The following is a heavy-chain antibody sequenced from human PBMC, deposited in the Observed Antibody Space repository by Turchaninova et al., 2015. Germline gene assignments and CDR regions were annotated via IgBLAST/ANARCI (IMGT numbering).Heavy chain of an antibody. Sequence: QVQLQESGPGLVKPSATLSITCTVPGGSISNYYWSWIRQPPGKGLVWIGYMYYSGSTNYNPSLKSRVTISVDTSKNQFSLKLSSVTAADTAVYYCVRSLDYYGSGSYYAYWGQGTLVTVSS. J-gene: IGHJ4*02. CDR3: VRSLDYYGSGSYYAY. CDR1: GGSISNYY. D-gene: IGHD3-10*01. V-gene: IGHV4-59*01. CDR2: MYYSGST.